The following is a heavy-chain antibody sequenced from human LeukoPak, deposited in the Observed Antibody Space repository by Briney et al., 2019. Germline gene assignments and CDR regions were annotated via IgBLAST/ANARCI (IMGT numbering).Heavy chain of an antibody. CDR3: VRVGSVAGSDYLDY. CDR2: STNKAKSYTT. J-gene: IGHJ4*02. D-gene: IGHD6-19*01. V-gene: IGHV3-72*01. Sequence: GGSLRLSCAVSGFTFSDHFLDWVRQAPGKGLEWVGRSTNKAKSYTTEYAQSVNGRFTISRDDSKNSLYLQMNSMKTADTAVYYCVRVGSVAGSDYLDYWGQGNLVTVSS. CDR1: GFTFSDHF.